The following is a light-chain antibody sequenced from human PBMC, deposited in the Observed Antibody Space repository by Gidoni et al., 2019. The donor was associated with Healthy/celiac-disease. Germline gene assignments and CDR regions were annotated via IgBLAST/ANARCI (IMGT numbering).Light chain of an antibody. Sequence: AIQMTQSPSSLSASVEDRVTITCRASQGIRNDLGWYQQKPGKAPKLLIYAASSLQSGVPSRFSGSGSGTDFTLTISSQQPEDFATYYCLQDYNYPRTFGQGTKLEIK. CDR2: AAS. J-gene: IGKJ2*01. CDR3: LQDYNYPRT. V-gene: IGKV1-6*01. CDR1: QGIRND.